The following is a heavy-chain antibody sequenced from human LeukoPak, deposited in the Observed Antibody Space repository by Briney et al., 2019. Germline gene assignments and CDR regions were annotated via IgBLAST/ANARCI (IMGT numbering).Heavy chain of an antibody. CDR3: ASAIVEVPAADHAFDI. Sequence: RGGSLQISCKGSGFSFTSYWIAGVRQLPGKGLECMGIIYPTDSETRYSPPFQDQVTISADKSISTAYLQWNSLKASDTALYYCASAIVEVPAADHAFDIWGQGTMVIVSS. V-gene: IGHV5-51*01. D-gene: IGHD2-2*01. CDR1: GFSFTSYW. J-gene: IGHJ3*02. CDR2: IYPTDSET.